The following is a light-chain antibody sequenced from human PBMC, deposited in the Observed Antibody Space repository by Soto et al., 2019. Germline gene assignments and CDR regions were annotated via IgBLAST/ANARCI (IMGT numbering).Light chain of an antibody. CDR1: QSVSSSY. CDR3: QQYGSSVFT. Sequence: EIVLTQSPGTLSLSPGDRATLSCRASQSVSSSYLSWYQQKPGQAPRLLIYAASSRATGVPDRFSGSGSGTDFTLTIIRLEPEDFAVYYCQQYGSSVFTFGPGTKVDIK. J-gene: IGKJ3*01. CDR2: AAS. V-gene: IGKV3-20*01.